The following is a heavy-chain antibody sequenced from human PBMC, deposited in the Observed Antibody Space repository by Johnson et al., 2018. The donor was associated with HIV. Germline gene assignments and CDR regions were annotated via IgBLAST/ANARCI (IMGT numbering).Heavy chain of an antibody. CDR2: ISNSGSII. J-gene: IGHJ3*02. CDR1: GFTFSDYY. CDR3: TRTWSSGYYPTNDAFDI. Sequence: QVQLVESGGGLVRPGGSLRLSCAASGFTFSDYYMSWIRQAPGKGLEWVSYISNSGSIIYYADSVKGRFTISRDNGKNSLFLQMNSLKTEDTAVYYCTRTWSSGYYPTNDAFDIWGQGTMVTVSS. D-gene: IGHD3-22*01. V-gene: IGHV3-11*01.